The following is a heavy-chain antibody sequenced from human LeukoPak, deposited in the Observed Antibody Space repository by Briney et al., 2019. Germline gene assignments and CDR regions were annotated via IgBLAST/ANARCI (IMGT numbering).Heavy chain of an antibody. J-gene: IGHJ4*02. Sequence: PGGSLRLSCAASRFTFRNYAMTWVRQAPGKGLEWVSALTGSGDNTYYADSVKGRFTISRDNSKNTLFLQTTSLRAEDTALYYCARGSSTWYGCYDHWGQGTLVTASS. V-gene: IGHV3-23*01. D-gene: IGHD6-13*01. CDR2: LTGSGDNT. CDR3: ARGSSTWYGCYDH. CDR1: RFTFRNYA.